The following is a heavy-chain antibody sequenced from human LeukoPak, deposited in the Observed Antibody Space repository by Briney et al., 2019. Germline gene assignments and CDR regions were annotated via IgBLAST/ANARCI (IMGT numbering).Heavy chain of an antibody. D-gene: IGHD4-11*01. CDR2: IRSDGSSI. Sequence: GGSLRLSCAASGFSFSDFGMHWIRQAPGKGLEWVTLIRSDGSSIYYADSVKGRFTISRDNSRNTLYLQMNSLRVADTAVYYSGKDRDEYGNDCWGQGILVTVST. V-gene: IGHV3-30*02. CDR1: GFSFSDFG. CDR3: GKDRDEYGNDC. J-gene: IGHJ4*02.